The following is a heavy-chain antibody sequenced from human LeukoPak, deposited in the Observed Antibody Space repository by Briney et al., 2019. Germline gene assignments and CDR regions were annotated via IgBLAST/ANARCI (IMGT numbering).Heavy chain of an antibody. V-gene: IGHV4-34*01. D-gene: IGHD3-16*01. J-gene: IGHJ4*02. CDR1: GFTFSSYS. CDR2: INHSGST. CDR3: ASVHTSGFAGTEVDY. Sequence: GSLRLSCAASGFTFSSYSMNWIRQPPGKGLEWIGEINHSGSTNYNPSLKSRVTISVDTSKNQFSLKLSSVTAADTAVYYCASVHTSGFAGTEVDYWGQGTLVTVSS.